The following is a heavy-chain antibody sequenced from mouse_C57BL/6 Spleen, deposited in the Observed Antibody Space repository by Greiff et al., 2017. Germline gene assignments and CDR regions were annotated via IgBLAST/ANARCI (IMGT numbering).Heavy chain of an antibody. V-gene: IGHV1-4*01. D-gene: IGHD2-3*01. J-gene: IGHJ4*01. Sequence: VKLQESGAELARPGASVKMSCKASGYTFTSYTMHWVKQRPGQGLEWIGYINPSSGYTKYNQKFKDKATLTADKSSSTAYMQLSSLTSEDSAVYYCARSGYYVDYAMDYWGQGTSVTVSS. CDR2: INPSSGYT. CDR1: GYTFTSYT. CDR3: ARSGYYVDYAMDY.